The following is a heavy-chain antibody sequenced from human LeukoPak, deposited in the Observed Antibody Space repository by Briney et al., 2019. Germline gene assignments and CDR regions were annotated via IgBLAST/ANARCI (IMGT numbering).Heavy chain of an antibody. J-gene: IGHJ5*02. CDR3: AIQRIVQNWFDP. D-gene: IGHD2/OR15-2a*01. Sequence: SVKVSCKASGGTFSSYALSWVRQAPGQGLEWMGGIIPIFGTANYAQRFQGRVTITADESTSTAYMELSSLRSEDTAVYYCAIQRIVQNWFDPWGQGTLVTVSS. V-gene: IGHV1-69*13. CDR2: IIPIFGTA. CDR1: GGTFSSYA.